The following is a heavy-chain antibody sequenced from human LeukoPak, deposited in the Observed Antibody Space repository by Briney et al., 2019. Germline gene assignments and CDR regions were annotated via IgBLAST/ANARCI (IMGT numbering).Heavy chain of an antibody. J-gene: IGHJ4*02. Sequence: PAGTLSLTCTVSGGSINGYYWSWIRQSPGKGLESLGYIYYTGSTNYNPSLKSRVTMSVDTSRNQFFLRLSSFTAADTAVYYCARLSEYSHSSVQYLDYGGQGTLVSVSS. V-gene: IGHV4-59*01. CDR3: ARLSEYSHSSVQYLDY. CDR1: GGSINGYY. D-gene: IGHD3-22*01. CDR2: IYYTGST.